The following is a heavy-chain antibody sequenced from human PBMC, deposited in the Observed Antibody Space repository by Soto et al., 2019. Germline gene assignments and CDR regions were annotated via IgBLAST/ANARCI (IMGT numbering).Heavy chain of an antibody. CDR2: IYYSGST. CDR1: GGSISSYY. CDR3: ARGPRDSPPAWGVVVPAANDRKGWFDP. Sequence: SETLSLTCTVSGGSISSYYWSWIRQPPGKGLEWIGYIYYSGSTNYNPSLKSRVTISVDTSKNQFSLKLSSVTAADTAVYYCARGPRDSPPAWGVVVPAANDRKGWFDPWGQGTLVTVSS. D-gene: IGHD2-2*01. V-gene: IGHV4-59*01. J-gene: IGHJ5*02.